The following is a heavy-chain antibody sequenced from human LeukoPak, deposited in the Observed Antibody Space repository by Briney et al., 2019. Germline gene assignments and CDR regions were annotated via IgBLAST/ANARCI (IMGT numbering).Heavy chain of an antibody. D-gene: IGHD3-10*01. V-gene: IGHV3-30*18. J-gene: IGHJ4*02. Sequence: GGSLRLSCAASGFTFSSYGMPWVRQAPGKGLEWVAVISYDGSNKYYADSVKGRFTISRDNSKNTLYLQMDSLRAEDTAVYYCAKTSPQYAFGLIDYWGQGTLVTVSS. CDR2: ISYDGSNK. CDR1: GFTFSSYG. CDR3: AKTSPQYAFGLIDY.